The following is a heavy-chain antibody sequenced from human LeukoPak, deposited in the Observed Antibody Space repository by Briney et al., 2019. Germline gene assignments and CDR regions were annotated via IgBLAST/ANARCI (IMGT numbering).Heavy chain of an antibody. CDR1: GYSISSGYY. J-gene: IGHJ4*02. CDR3: ARDGFNDSSGYYFY. V-gene: IGHV4-38-2*02. CDR2: IYHSGST. D-gene: IGHD3-22*01. Sequence: SETLSLTCTVSGYSISSGYYWGWIRQPPGKGLEWIGSIYHSGSTYYNPSLKSRVTISVDTSKNQFSLRLSSVTAADTAVYYCARDGFNDSSGYYFYWGQGTLVTVSS.